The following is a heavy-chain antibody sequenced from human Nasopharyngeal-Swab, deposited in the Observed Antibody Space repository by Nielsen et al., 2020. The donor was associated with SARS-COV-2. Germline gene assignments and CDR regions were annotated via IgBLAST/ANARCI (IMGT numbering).Heavy chain of an antibody. Sequence: SVKVSCKASGYTFTSYGISWVRQAPGQGLEWMGGIIPIFGTANYAQKFQGRVTITADESTSTAYMELSSLRSEDTAVYYCARDGWGGYSSSWYHWVDPWGQGTLVTVSS. D-gene: IGHD6-13*01. CDR3: ARDGWGGYSSSWYHWVDP. V-gene: IGHV1-69*13. J-gene: IGHJ5*02. CDR1: GYTFTSYG. CDR2: IIPIFGTA.